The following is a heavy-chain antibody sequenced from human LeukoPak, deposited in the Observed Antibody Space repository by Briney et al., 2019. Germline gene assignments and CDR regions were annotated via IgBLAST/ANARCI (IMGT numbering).Heavy chain of an antibody. Sequence: ASVKVSCKASGYTFTSYYMHWVRQAPGQGLEWMGIINPSGGSTSYAQKFQGRVTMTRDTSTSTVYMELSSLRYEDTAVYYCARVGRDDCTNGVCDWFDPWGQGTLVTFSS. CDR3: ARVGRDDCTNGVCDWFDP. CDR1: GYTFTSYY. J-gene: IGHJ5*02. D-gene: IGHD2-8*01. CDR2: INPSGGST. V-gene: IGHV1-46*01.